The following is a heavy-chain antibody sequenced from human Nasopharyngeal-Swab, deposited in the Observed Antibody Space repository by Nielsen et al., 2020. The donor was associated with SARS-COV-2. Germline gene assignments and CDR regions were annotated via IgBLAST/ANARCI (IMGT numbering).Heavy chain of an antibody. Sequence: GGSLRLSCVASEVIFSKYWRHWGRQARGKGLVWVSRVNQDGSRTDYADSVRGRFTISRDNAKNTLYLQMNSLRVEDTAVYYCVKHQGSSSDQWGQGTLVTVSS. V-gene: IGHV3-74*01. CDR2: VNQDGSRT. CDR1: EVIFSKYW. CDR3: VKHQGSSSDQ. J-gene: IGHJ4*02.